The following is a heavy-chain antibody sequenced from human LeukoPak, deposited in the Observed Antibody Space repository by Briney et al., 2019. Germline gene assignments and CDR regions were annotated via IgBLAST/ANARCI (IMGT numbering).Heavy chain of an antibody. V-gene: IGHV4-39*01. J-gene: IGHJ5*02. CDR3: ASVRSSWYAGAPS. CDR2: IYHTGST. Sequence: KSSETLSLTCTVSGGSISSSNYYWGWIRQPPGKGLEWIGNIYHTGSTYYIPSLKSRVTISSDTSKNQFSLKLSSVTAADTAMYYCASVRSSWYAGAPSWGQGTLVIVSS. D-gene: IGHD6-13*01. CDR1: GGSISSSNYY.